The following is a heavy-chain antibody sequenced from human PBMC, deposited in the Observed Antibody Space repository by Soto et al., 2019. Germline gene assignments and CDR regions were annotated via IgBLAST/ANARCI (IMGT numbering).Heavy chain of an antibody. D-gene: IGHD2-15*01. Sequence: ELRLVESGGGLVQPGGSLRVSCAVSGFTFSNYWMHWVRQAPGKGLVWVSRINSDGSSTSYADSVKCRFTISRDNAKNTLYVEINRLSAEDTAVYYCARGLSVGVPYWGQGTLVTVSS. CDR2: INSDGSST. CDR1: GFTFSNYW. V-gene: IGHV3-74*01. J-gene: IGHJ4*02. CDR3: ARGLSVGVPY.